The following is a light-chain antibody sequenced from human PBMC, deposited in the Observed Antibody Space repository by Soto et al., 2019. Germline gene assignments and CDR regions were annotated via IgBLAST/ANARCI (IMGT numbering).Light chain of an antibody. V-gene: IGKV1-6*01. CDR2: AAS. CDR1: QGIRND. Sequence: AIPMTQSPSSLSASVGDRVTITCRASQGIRNDLGWYQQKPGKAPVLLIYAASTLQSGVPSRFSGSGSGADFTLTIYSLQPEDCATYYCLQDYNYPWTFGQGTKVEI. CDR3: LQDYNYPWT. J-gene: IGKJ1*01.